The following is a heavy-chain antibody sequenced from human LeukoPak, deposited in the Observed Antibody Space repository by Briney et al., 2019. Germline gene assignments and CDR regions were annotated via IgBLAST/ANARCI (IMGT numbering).Heavy chain of an antibody. CDR2: INHSGST. D-gene: IGHD3-10*01. CDR3: ARVAIYGSGSPYDY. CDR1: GGSFSGYY. V-gene: IGHV4-34*01. Sequence: RASETLSLTCAVYGGSFSGYYWSWIRQPPGKGLEWIGEINHSGSTNYNPSLKSRVTISVDTSKNQFSLKLSSVTAADTAVYYCARVAIYGSGSPYDYWGQGTLVTVSS. J-gene: IGHJ4*02.